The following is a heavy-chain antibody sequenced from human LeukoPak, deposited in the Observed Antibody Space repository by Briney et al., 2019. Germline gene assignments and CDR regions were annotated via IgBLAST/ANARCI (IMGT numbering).Heavy chain of an antibody. CDR2: ISSGGSTI. Sequence: GGSLRLSCAASGFTFSSYEMNWVRQAPGKGLEWVSYISSGGSTIYYADSVKGRFTISRDNAKNSLYLQMNSLRAEDTAVYYCARSYYYDSSGYEYFQHWGQGTLVTVSS. CDR1: GFTFSSYE. CDR3: ARSYYYDSSGYEYFQH. J-gene: IGHJ1*01. D-gene: IGHD3-22*01. V-gene: IGHV3-48*03.